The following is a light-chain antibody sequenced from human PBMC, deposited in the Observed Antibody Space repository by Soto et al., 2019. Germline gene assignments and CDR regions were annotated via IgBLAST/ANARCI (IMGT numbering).Light chain of an antibody. CDR1: QSVSSF. CDR2: DAS. CDR3: QQRSNPMYT. J-gene: IGKJ2*01. Sequence: EIVLTQSPATLSLSPGERATLSCRTSQSVSSFLAWYQQKPGQAPRLLIYDASNRATGIPARFSGSGSGTDFTLTISSLEPEDFAVYYCQQRSNPMYTSGQGTKLEIK. V-gene: IGKV3-11*01.